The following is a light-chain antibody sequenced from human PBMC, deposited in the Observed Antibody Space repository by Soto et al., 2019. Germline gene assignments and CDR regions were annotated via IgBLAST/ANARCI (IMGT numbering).Light chain of an antibody. Sequence: DIQMTQSPSTLSASVGDRVTITCRASQSISNWLAWYQQKPGKAPKLLIYAASNVESGVPSRFSGSGSGTEFTLAISSLQPDDFATYYCQQYSTYPWTFSQGTKVEIK. CDR2: AAS. CDR3: QQYSTYPWT. V-gene: IGKV1-5*01. J-gene: IGKJ1*01. CDR1: QSISNW.